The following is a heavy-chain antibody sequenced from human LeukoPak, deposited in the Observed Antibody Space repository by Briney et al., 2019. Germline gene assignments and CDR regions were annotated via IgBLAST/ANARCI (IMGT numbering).Heavy chain of an antibody. CDR3: AKVGKLVVVAARGTGHYYYMDV. J-gene: IGHJ6*03. V-gene: IGHV3-33*06. D-gene: IGHD2-15*01. CDR2: IWYDGSNK. Sequence: GGSVRLSCAASGFTFSSYGMHWVRQAPGKGLEWVAVIWYDGSNKYYADSVKGRFTISRDNSKNTLYLQMNSLRAEDTAVYYCAKVGKLVVVAARGTGHYYYMDVWGKGTTVTVSS. CDR1: GFTFSSYG.